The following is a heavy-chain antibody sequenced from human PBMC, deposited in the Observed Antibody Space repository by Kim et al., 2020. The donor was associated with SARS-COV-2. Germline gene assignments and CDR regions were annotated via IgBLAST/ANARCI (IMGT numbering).Heavy chain of an antibody. J-gene: IGHJ4*02. CDR2: IDPSDSYT. D-gene: IGHD4-17*01. CDR3: GSSGYGDSDY. CDR1: GYSFTSYW. V-gene: IGHV5-10-1*01. Sequence: GESLKISCKGSGYSFTSYWISWVRQMPGKGLEWMGRIDPSDSYTNYSPSFQGHVTISADKSISTAYLQWSSLKASDTAMYYCGSSGYGDSDYWGQGTLVTVSS.